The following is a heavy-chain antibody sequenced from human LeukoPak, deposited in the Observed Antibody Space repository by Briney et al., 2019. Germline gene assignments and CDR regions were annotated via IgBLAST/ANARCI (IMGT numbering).Heavy chain of an antibody. CDR2: INHSGST. D-gene: IGHD1-14*01. V-gene: IGHV4-34*01. CDR1: GRSFSGYY. Sequence: SETLSLTCAVYGRSFSGYYWSWIRQPPGKGLEWIGEINHSGSTNYNPSLKSRVTISVDTSKNQFSLKLSSVTAADTAVYYCASGRRNYYYYYMDVWGKGTTVTVSS. CDR3: ASGRRNYYYYYMDV. J-gene: IGHJ6*03.